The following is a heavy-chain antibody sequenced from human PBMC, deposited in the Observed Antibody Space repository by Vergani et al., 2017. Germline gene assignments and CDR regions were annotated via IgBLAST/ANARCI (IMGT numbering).Heavy chain of an antibody. V-gene: IGHV4-31*03. D-gene: IGHD3-3*01. CDR2: IYYSGST. Sequence: QVQLQESGPGLVKPSQTLSLTCTVSGGSISSGGYYWSWIRQHPGKGLEWIGYIYYSGSTYYNPSLKSRVTISVDKSKNQFSLKLSSVTAADTAVYYCARARSPCYDVWGGSHYDYDMGGWGKGATVTVSS. CDR3: ARARSPCYDVWGGSHYDYDMGG. J-gene: IGHJ6*03. CDR1: GGSISSGGYY.